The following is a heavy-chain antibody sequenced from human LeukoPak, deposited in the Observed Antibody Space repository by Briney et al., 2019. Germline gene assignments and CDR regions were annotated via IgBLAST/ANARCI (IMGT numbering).Heavy chain of an antibody. CDR1: GFTFNSYS. CDR3: ARVVTANTNWFDP. D-gene: IGHD2-21*02. J-gene: IGHJ5*02. Sequence: GGSLRLSCAASGFTFNSYSMNWVRQAPGKGLEWVSAIYSGGSTYYADSVKGRFTISRDNSQNTLYLQMNSLRAEDTAVYYCARVVTANTNWFDPWGQGTLVTVSS. CDR2: IYSGGST. V-gene: IGHV3-53*01.